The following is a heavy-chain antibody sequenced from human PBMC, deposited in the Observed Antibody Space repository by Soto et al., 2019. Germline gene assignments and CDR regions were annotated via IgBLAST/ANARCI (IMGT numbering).Heavy chain of an antibody. J-gene: IGHJ5*02. V-gene: IGHV3-30*18. CDR3: AKGEAPHH. CDR2: ISYDGSNK. Sequence: QVQLVESGGGVVQPGRSLRLSCAASGFTFSRYGMHWVRQPPGKGLEWVAVISYDGSNKYYADSVKGRFTISRDNSKNTLYLQMNSLRAEDKAVYYCAKGEAPHHWGQGTLVTVSS. CDR1: GFTFSRYG.